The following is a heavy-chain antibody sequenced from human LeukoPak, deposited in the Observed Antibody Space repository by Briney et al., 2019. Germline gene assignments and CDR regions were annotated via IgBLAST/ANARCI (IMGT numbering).Heavy chain of an antibody. CDR1: GGSISSSNW. V-gene: IGHV4-4*02. CDR2: IYHSGST. J-gene: IGHJ4*02. D-gene: IGHD6-19*01. Sequence: SGTLSLTCAVSGGSISSSNWWSWVRQPPGKGLEWIGEIYHSGSTNYNPSLKSRVTISVDTSKNQFSLKLSSVTAADTAVYYCVRDQPGIEVAGFLRRFDYWGQGTLVTVSS. CDR3: VRDQPGIEVAGFLRRFDY.